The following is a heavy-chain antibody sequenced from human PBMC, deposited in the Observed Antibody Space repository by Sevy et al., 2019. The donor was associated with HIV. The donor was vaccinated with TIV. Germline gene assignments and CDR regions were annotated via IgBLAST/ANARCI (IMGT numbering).Heavy chain of an antibody. CDR1: GFSFDSYG. V-gene: IGHV3-23*01. Sequence: GGSLRLSCAVSGFSFDSYGMTWVRQAPGKGLEWVSGISGSGTRTYYADSVKGRFSISRDNSKNRLYLQMNSLRSEGKATYYGAKGGGGHYDPDEIGYYFYYYNMDVWGKGTTVTVSS. D-gene: IGHD3-22*01. CDR3: AKGGGGHYDPDEIGYYFYYYNMDV. CDR2: ISGSGTRT. J-gene: IGHJ6*03.